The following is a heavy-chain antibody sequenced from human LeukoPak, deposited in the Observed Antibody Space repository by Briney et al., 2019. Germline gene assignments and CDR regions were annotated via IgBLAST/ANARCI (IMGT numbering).Heavy chain of an antibody. D-gene: IGHD2-8*01. CDR1: GFTFNSYA. V-gene: IGHV3-21*01. CDR2: ISSSSSYI. J-gene: IGHJ4*02. Sequence: GGSLRLSCAVSGFTFNSYAMNWVRQAPGKGLEWVSSISSSSSYIYYADSVKGRFTISRDNAKNSLYLQMNSLRAEDTAVYYCARGGDIVLMVYAIPEYFDYWGQGTLVTVSS. CDR3: ARGGDIVLMVYAIPEYFDY.